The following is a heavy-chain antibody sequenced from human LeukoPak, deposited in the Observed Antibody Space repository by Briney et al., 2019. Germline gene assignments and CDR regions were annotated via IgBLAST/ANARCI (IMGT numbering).Heavy chain of an antibody. CDR1: GYSFTGDY. D-gene: IGHD1-14*01. CDR2: IKPNSGGT. Sequence: SSVKVCCRASGYSFTGDYMHWVRQAPGQGLEWMGWIKPNSGGTNYAQKFQGRVTRTRDTSISTAYMELSRLRSDDTAVYYCARGLTEKNEPPVDYWGQGTLVTVSS. CDR3: ARGLTEKNEPPVDY. J-gene: IGHJ4*02. V-gene: IGHV1-2*02.